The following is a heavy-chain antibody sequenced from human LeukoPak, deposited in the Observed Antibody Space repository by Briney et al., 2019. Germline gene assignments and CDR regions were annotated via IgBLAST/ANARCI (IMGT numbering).Heavy chain of an antibody. Sequence: GSSVKVSCKASGGTFSSYAISWVRQAPGQWLEWMGGIIPIFGTANSAQKFQARVTITTDESTSTAYMELSSLRSEDTAVYYCARGYSYASFSVAFDIWGQGTMVTVSS. D-gene: IGHD5-18*01. V-gene: IGHV1-69*05. CDR2: IIPIFGTA. CDR3: ARGYSYASFSVAFDI. J-gene: IGHJ3*02. CDR1: GGTFSSYA.